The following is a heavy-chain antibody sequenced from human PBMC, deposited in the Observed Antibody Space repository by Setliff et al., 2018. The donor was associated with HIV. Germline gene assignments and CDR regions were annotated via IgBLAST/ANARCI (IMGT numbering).Heavy chain of an antibody. CDR3: ASQGRSGWLWGGFVS. D-gene: IGHD6-19*01. Sequence: SETLSLTCAASGYSISSGYYWGWIRQPPGKGLEWLGSIYSSGSPSYNPPLSSRLTISVDTSKNHVSLRLSSVTAADTAVYYCASQGRSGWLWGGFVSWGQGTLVTVSS. V-gene: IGHV4-38-2*01. J-gene: IGHJ4*02. CDR2: IYSSGSP. CDR1: GYSISSGYY.